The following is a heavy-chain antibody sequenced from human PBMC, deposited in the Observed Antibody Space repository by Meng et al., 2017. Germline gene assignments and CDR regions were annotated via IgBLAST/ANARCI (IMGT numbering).Heavy chain of an antibody. V-gene: IGHV3-30*01. D-gene: IGHD3-10*01. Sequence: VTLGGFGGGVVQPGRSLRLSCAASGFTFSSYAMHWVRQATGKGLEWVAVISYDGSNKYYADSVKGRFTISRDNSKNALYLQMNSLRAEDTAVYYCASMGYWGQGTLVTVSS. CDR2: ISYDGSNK. CDR1: GFTFSSYA. CDR3: ASMGY. J-gene: IGHJ4*02.